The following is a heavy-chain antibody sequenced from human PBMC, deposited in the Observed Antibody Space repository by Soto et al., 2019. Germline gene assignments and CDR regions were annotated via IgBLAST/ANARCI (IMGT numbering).Heavy chain of an antibody. Sequence: SETLSLTCTVSGGSISSSSYYWGRIRQPPGKGLEWIGSIYCSGSTYYNPSLKSRVTISVDTSKNHFSLKLSSVTAADTAVYYCATQEVGGTYVYTFDPWGQGTLVTVSS. CDR3: ATQEVGGTYVYTFDP. D-gene: IGHD1-26*01. J-gene: IGHJ5*02. CDR1: GGSISSSSYY. CDR2: IYCSGST. V-gene: IGHV4-39*02.